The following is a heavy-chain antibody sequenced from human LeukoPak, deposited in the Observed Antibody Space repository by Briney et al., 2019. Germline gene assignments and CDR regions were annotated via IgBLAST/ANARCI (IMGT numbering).Heavy chain of an antibody. CDR2: IYYSGNT. CDR3: SSAPGQWLGTGMDV. D-gene: IGHD6-19*01. CDR1: GGSISSDY. Sequence: SETLSLTCTVSGGSISSDYWNWIRQPPGKALEWIGYIYYSGNTNYNPSLESRVTISVDPSKTQFSLTLTSVTAAETAVYYWSSAPGQWLGTGMDVWGQGTTVTVSS. V-gene: IGHV4-59*01. J-gene: IGHJ6*02.